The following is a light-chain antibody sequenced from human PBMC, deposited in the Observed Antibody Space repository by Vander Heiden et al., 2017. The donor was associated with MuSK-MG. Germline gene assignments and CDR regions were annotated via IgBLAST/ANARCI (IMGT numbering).Light chain of an antibody. CDR3: QLADKTPYT. CDR1: QSISGY. CDR2: STS. Sequence: DIQMTQSPSSLSASVGDKVTITCRASQSISGYLNWYQQKPGNAPKLPIYSTSSLQSGVPSRFSGSGSGTDFTLTISVLQPEDFATFYCQLADKTPYTFGQGTKLEIK. V-gene: IGKV1-39*01. J-gene: IGKJ2*01.